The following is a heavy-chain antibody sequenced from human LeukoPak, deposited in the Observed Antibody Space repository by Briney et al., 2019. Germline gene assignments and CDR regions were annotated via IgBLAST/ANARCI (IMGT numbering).Heavy chain of an antibody. CDR3: AVLRGAFDI. V-gene: IGHV3-53*01. CDR1: GFSVSSSF. D-gene: IGHD2-15*01. Sequence: GGSLRLSCAASGFSVSSSFLSWVRQAPGKGLEWVSVIYTGGSAYYADSVKGRFTISRDNSKNTVYLQMNSLRAEDTAVYYCAVLRGAFDIWGQGTMVTVSS. J-gene: IGHJ3*02. CDR2: IYTGGSA.